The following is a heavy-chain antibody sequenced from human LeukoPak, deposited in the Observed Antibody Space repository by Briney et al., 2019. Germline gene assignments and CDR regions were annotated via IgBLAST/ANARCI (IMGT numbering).Heavy chain of an antibody. CDR2: INHSGST. D-gene: IGHD1-26*01. Sequence: SETLSLTCAVYGGSFSGYYWSWIRQPPGKGLEWIGEINHSGSTNYNPSLKSRVTISVDTSKNQFSLKLNSVTAADTAVYYCARAPSGVSFDYWGQGALVTVSS. J-gene: IGHJ4*02. CDR3: ARAPSGVSFDY. CDR1: GGSFSGYY. V-gene: IGHV4-34*01.